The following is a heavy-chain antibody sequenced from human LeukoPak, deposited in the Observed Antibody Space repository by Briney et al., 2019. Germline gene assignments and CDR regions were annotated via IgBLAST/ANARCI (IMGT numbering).Heavy chain of an antibody. CDR2: ISGSGGST. Sequence: PGGSLRLSCAASGFTFSSYAMSWVRQAPGKGLEWVSAISGSGGSTYYADSVKGRFTISRDNSKNTLYLEMNSLRAEDTAVYYCAKSVAVAGTFYFQHWGQGTLVTVSS. V-gene: IGHV3-23*01. CDR1: GFTFSSYA. D-gene: IGHD6-19*01. J-gene: IGHJ1*01. CDR3: AKSVAVAGTFYFQH.